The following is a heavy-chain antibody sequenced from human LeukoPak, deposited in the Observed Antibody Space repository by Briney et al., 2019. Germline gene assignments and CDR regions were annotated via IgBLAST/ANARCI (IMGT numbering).Heavy chain of an antibody. D-gene: IGHD2-2*01. CDR1: GFTFSSYA. Sequence: GGSLRLSCAASGFTFSSYAMNWVRQAPGKGLAGVSAISGSGGSTYYADSVKGRFTISRDNSKNTLFLQMNSLRAEDTAVYYCAKVYCSSTSCYYDYWGQGTLVTVSS. V-gene: IGHV3-23*01. CDR3: AKVYCSSTSCYYDY. J-gene: IGHJ4*02. CDR2: ISGSGGST.